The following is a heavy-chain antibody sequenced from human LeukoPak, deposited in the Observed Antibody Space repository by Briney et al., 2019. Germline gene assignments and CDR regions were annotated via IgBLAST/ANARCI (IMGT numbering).Heavy chain of an antibody. D-gene: IGHD4-17*01. J-gene: IGHJ3*02. V-gene: IGHV1-69*04. CDR3: ARDQYGDNAFDI. CDR2: IIPILGIA. Sequence: SVKVSCKASGGTFTSYAISWVRQAPGQGLEWMGRIIPILGIANYAQKFQGRVTITADKSTSTAYMELSSLRSEDTAVYYCARDQYGDNAFDIWGQGTMVTVSS. CDR1: GGTFTSYA.